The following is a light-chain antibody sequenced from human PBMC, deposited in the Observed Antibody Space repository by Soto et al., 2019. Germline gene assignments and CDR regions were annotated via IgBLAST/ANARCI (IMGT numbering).Light chain of an antibody. CDR1: QGISSY. J-gene: IGKJ1*01. CDR3: QQYGSSGT. CDR2: GAS. Sequence: IQLTQSPSSLSASVGDRVTITCRASQGISSYLAWYQQKPGKAPKLLIYGASNRATGIPDRFSGSGSGTDFTLTISRLEPEDFAVYYCQQYGSSGTFGQGAKVDI. V-gene: IGKV1-9*01.